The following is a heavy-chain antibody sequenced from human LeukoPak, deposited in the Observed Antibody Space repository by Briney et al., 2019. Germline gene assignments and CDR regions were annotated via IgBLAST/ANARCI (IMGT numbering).Heavy chain of an antibody. J-gene: IGHJ4*02. Sequence: PGGSLRLSCAASGFTFSSYAMIWVRQAPGKGLEWVSAISGSGDTTYYAESVKGRFTISRDNSKNTLYVQMNSPRAEDTAVYYCAKFRLPSTVATAMIHSYFFDYWGQGTLVTVSS. CDR3: AKFRLPSTVATAMIHSYFFDY. CDR1: GFTFSSYA. CDR2: ISGSGDTT. D-gene: IGHD5-18*01. V-gene: IGHV3-23*01.